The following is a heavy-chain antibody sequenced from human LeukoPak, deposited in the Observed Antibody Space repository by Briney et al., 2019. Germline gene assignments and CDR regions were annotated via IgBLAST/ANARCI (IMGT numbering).Heavy chain of an antibody. D-gene: IGHD6-13*01. V-gene: IGHV4-4*07. CDR1: AASISSYL. Sequence: PSETLSLTCTVSAASISSYLWTWIRQPAGKGLEWIGRVYHSGSTNYNPALKNRVTISGDKSKNQFSLKLNSVTAADTAVYYCARDFLSSFTFDYGGEGALVTVSS. CDR3: ARDFLSSFTFDY. CDR2: VYHSGST. J-gene: IGHJ4*02.